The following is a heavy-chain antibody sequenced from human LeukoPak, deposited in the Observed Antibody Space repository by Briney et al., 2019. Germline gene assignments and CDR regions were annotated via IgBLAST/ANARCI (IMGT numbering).Heavy chain of an antibody. J-gene: IGHJ4*02. Sequence: ASVKVSCKASGYTFTGYYMHWVRQAPGQGLEWMGWINPNSGGTNYAQKFQGRVTMTRDTSISTAYMELSRLRSDDTAVYYCARSPVRVPAAIYYFDYGGQGTLVTVSS. V-gene: IGHV1-2*02. CDR1: GYTFTGYY. D-gene: IGHD2-2*01. CDR3: ARSPVRVPAAIYYFDY. CDR2: INPNSGGT.